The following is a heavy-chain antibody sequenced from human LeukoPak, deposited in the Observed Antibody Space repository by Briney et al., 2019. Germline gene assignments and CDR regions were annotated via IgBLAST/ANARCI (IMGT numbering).Heavy chain of an antibody. D-gene: IGHD2-2*02. V-gene: IGHV3-33*01. CDR2: IWYDGSKK. J-gene: IGHJ4*02. Sequence: GRSLRLSCAASGFTFGGYGMHWVRQAPGKGLEWVAVIWYDGSKKYYADSVKGRFTISRDNSMNTLYLQMNSLRAEDTAVYYCARDNYCSSTDCYNFDYWGQGTLVTVSS. CDR1: GFTFGGYG. CDR3: ARDNYCSSTDCYNFDY.